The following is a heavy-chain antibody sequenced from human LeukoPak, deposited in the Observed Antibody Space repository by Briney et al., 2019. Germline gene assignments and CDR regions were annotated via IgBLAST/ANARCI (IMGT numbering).Heavy chain of an antibody. CDR3: AGPKYSSGYYFDY. D-gene: IGHD6-19*01. Sequence: SVKVSCKASGGTFSSYAISWVRQAPGQGLGWMGRIIPILGIANYAQKFQGRVTITADKSTSTAYMELSSLRSEDTAVYYCAGPKYSSGYYFDYWAREPWSPSPQ. CDR1: GGTFSSYA. V-gene: IGHV1-69*04. J-gene: IGHJ4*02. CDR2: IIPILGIA.